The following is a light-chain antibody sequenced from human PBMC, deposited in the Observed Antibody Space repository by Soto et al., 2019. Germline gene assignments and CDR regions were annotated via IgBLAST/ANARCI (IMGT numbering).Light chain of an antibody. J-gene: IGKJ3*01. Sequence: EIVLTQSPGTLSLSPGERATLSCRASQSASSSYLAWYQQKPGQAPRLLIYGASSRATGVPDRFSGTGSGTDFALTISRLETDDSAVYYCQQYGGSPFTFGPGTKVDIK. CDR3: QQYGGSPFT. CDR1: QSASSSY. V-gene: IGKV3-20*01. CDR2: GAS.